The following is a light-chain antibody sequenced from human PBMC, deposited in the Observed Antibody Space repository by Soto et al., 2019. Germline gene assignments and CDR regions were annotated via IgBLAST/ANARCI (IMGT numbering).Light chain of an antibody. CDR3: QQYGNSPT. J-gene: IGKJ1*01. Sequence: EILLTQSPGTLSLSPGERATLSCRASQSVSSNKLAWYQQKPGHAPSLLIYGASGRATGIPDRLSGSGSGTDFTLTISRLEPEDFAVYYCQQYGNSPTFGQGTKVDNK. V-gene: IGKV3-20*01. CDR1: QSVSSNK. CDR2: GAS.